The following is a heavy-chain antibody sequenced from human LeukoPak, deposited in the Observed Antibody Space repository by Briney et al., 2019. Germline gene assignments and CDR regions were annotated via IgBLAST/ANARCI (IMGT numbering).Heavy chain of an antibody. D-gene: IGHD3-16*01. CDR1: GFTFSSYA. CDR2: IWYDGSDK. J-gene: IGHJ6*02. CDR3: AGGPRMDV. Sequence: GGSLRLSCAASGFTFSSYAMHWVRQAPGKGLEWVAVIWYDGSDKYYADSVKGRFTISRDNSKSTLYLQMNSLRTDDTALYYCAGGPRMDVWGQGTTVTVSS. V-gene: IGHV3-33*08.